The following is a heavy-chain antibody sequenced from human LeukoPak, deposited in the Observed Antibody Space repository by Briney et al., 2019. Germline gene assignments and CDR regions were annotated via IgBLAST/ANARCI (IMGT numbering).Heavy chain of an antibody. CDR3: ARVGNGLSTCSGGNCPP. J-gene: IGHJ5*02. Sequence: SVKVSCKASGYTFTGYYMHWVRQAPGQGLEWMGRINPNSGDTNYAQKFQGRVTMTRDTSISTAYMELSRLRSDDTAVYYCARVGNGLSTCSGGNCPPWRQGTLVTVSS. CDR1: GYTFTGYY. D-gene: IGHD2-15*01. V-gene: IGHV1-2*06. CDR2: INPNSGDT.